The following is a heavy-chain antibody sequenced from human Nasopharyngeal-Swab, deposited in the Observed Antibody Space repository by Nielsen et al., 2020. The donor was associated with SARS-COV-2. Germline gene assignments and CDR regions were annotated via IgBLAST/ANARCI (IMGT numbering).Heavy chain of an antibody. V-gene: IGHV3-23*01. CDR2: ISGSGGST. CDR3: ARYDDYYDSSGYAY. D-gene: IGHD3-22*01. Sequence: GESLKISCAASGFTFSSYAMSWVRPAPGKGLEWVSVISGSGGSTYYADSVKGRFTISRDNSKKTLYLQMNSLRAEDTAVYYCARYDDYYDSSGYAYWGQGTLVTVSS. CDR1: GFTFSSYA. J-gene: IGHJ4*02.